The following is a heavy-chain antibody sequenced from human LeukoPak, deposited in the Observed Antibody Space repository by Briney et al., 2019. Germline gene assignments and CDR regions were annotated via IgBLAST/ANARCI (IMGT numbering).Heavy chain of an antibody. CDR2: ISYDGSNK. V-gene: IGHV3-30*04. CDR3: AGGLDGDYVYDY. D-gene: IGHD4-17*01. J-gene: IGHJ4*02. Sequence: PGGSLRLSCAASGFTFSSYAMHWVRQAPGKGLEWVAVISYDGSNKYYADSVKGRFTISRDNSKNTLYLQMNSLTAEDTAWYYCAGGLDGDYVYDYWGQGTLVTVSS. CDR1: GFTFSSYA.